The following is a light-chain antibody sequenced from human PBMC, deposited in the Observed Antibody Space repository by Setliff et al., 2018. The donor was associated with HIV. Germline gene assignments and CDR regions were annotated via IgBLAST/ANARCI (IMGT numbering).Light chain of an antibody. CDR2: DVT. CDR3: CSYVTGSTYV. Sequence: QSVLAQPASVSGSPGQSITISCIGTSSDVGGYNYVSWDQHYPGKAPKFMIYDVTTRPSGVSNRFSGSKSGNTASLTISGLQAEDEADYFCCSYVTGSTYVCGTGTKVTVL. J-gene: IGLJ1*01. V-gene: IGLV2-23*02. CDR1: SSDVGGYNY.